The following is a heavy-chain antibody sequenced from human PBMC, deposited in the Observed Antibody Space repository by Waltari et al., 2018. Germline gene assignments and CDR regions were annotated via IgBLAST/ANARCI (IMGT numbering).Heavy chain of an antibody. D-gene: IGHD3-22*01. J-gene: IGHJ4*02. CDR2: INPIFCTA. CDR3: ARVYSGYSFDY. Sequence: QVQLVQSGAEVKKPGSSVKVSCKASGGTCSSYAISWVRQAPGQGHEWMGGINPIFCTANYAQKFQGRVTLTAYESTRTAYMELSSLRSEDTAVYYCARVYSGYSFDYWGQGTLVTVSS. CDR1: GGTCSSYA. V-gene: IGHV1-69*13.